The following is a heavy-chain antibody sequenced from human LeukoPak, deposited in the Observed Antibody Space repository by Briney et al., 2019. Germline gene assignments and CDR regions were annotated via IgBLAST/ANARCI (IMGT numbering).Heavy chain of an antibody. CDR1: GYTFTSYG. CDR2: ISAYNGNT. V-gene: IGHV1-18*01. J-gene: IGHJ4*02. D-gene: IGHD6-19*01. Sequence: ASVKVSCKASGYTFTSYGISWVRQAPGQGLEWMGWISAYNGNTNYAQKLQGRVTMTTDTSTSTAYMELRSLRSDYTAVYYCAREGAIAVAGQPFDYWGQGTLVTVSS. CDR3: AREGAIAVAGQPFDY.